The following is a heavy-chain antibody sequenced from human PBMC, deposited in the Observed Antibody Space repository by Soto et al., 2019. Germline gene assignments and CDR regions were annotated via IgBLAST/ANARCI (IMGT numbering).Heavy chain of an antibody. V-gene: IGHV4-4*02. J-gene: IGHJ4*02. D-gene: IGHD3-22*01. CDR2: IYHSGST. Sequence: LSLTCAVSGGSISSSNWWSWVRQPPGKGLEWIGEIYHSGSTNYNPSLKSRVTISVDKSKNQFSLKLSSVTAADTAVYYCARMGGYYDSSGYYYAEFDYWGQGTLVTVSS. CDR3: ARMGGYYDSSGYYYAEFDY. CDR1: GGSISSSNW.